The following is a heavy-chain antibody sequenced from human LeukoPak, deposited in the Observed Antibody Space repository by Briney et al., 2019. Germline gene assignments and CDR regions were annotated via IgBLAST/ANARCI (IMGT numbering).Heavy chain of an antibody. CDR3: ARDARPVYYDSSGLFDY. CDR2: ISYDDGNNK. CDR1: GFTFSSFA. Sequence: GRSLRLSCAASGFTFSSFAMHWVRQAPGKGLEWVAVISYDDGNNKYYADSVKGRFTISRDDSKNALYLQMSSLRVEDTAVYYCARDARPVYYDSSGLFDYWGQGTLVTVSS. D-gene: IGHD3-22*01. V-gene: IGHV3-30-3*01. J-gene: IGHJ4*02.